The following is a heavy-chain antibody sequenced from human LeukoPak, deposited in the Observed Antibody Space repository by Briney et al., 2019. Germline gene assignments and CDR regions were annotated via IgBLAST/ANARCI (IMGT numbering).Heavy chain of an antibody. CDR3: IRDLFDDYSLDY. V-gene: IGHV3-21*01. D-gene: IGHD3-16*01. J-gene: IGHJ4*02. CDR1: GFTFSSYS. Sequence: GGSLRLSCAASGFTFSSYSMNWVRQAPGKGLEWVSSINSDSSLMFYAESVKGRFTISRDNARNSLYLQMNSLRAEDTAVYYRIRDLFDDYSLDYWSQGALVTVSS. CDR2: INSDSSLM.